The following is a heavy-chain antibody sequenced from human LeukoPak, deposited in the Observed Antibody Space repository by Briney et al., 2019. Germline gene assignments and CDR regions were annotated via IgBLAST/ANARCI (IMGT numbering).Heavy chain of an antibody. J-gene: IGHJ4*02. CDR1: GFTFISYW. V-gene: IGHV3-74*01. Sequence: HSGGSLRLSCAASGFTFISYWMHWVRQAPGKGLVWVSRINSDGSTTSYADSVQGRFTISRDNAKNTLFLQMNSLRAEDTAVYYCARDDSSAYPHWGQGTLVTVSS. D-gene: IGHD3-22*01. CDR3: ARDDSSAYPH. CDR2: INSDGSTT.